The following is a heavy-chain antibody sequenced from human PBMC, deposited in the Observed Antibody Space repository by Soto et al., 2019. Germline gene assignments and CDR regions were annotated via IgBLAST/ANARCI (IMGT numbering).Heavy chain of an antibody. CDR2: LNPNTGNS. J-gene: IGHJ6*02. CDR1: GYTFTSYD. D-gene: IGHD6-13*01. Sequence: ASVKVSRKASGYTFTSYDIYWVRQATGQGLEWMGWLNPNTGNSGYAQKFQGRITVTSDTSINTVYMELRSLRSDDTAVYYCARDRSSWSPTYYYYGMDVWGQGTTVTVSS. V-gene: IGHV1-8*01. CDR3: ARDRSSWSPTYYYYGMDV.